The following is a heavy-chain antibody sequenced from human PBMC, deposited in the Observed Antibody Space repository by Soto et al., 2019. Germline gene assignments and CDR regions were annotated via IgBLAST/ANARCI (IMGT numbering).Heavy chain of an antibody. CDR3: VRGCGRASCPYFFDY. V-gene: IGHV3-7*01. Sequence: EVQLVESGGGLVQPGGSLRLSCAASGFTFSTHWMSWVRQAPGKGLEWVATIRQDGSEKHHVDSVEGRFTISRDNAKNSMYLQTNSLRAEDTAMYYCVRGCGRASCPYFFDYWGQGTLVSVSS. CDR2: IRQDGSEK. J-gene: IGHJ4*02. CDR1: GFTFSTHW. D-gene: IGHD2-2*01.